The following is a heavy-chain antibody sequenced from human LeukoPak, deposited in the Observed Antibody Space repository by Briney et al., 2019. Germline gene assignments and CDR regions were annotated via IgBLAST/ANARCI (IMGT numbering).Heavy chain of an antibody. J-gene: IGHJ5*02. D-gene: IGHD6-13*01. CDR3: ARAGEIAAAGTLYNWVDP. CDR1: GGSFSGYY. CDR2: INHSGST. Sequence: SETLSLTCAVYGGSFSGYYWSWIRQPPGKGLEWIGEINHSGSTNYNPSLKSRVTISVDTSKNQFSLKLSSVTAADTAVYYCARAGEIAAAGTLYNWVDPWGQGTLVTVSS. V-gene: IGHV4-34*01.